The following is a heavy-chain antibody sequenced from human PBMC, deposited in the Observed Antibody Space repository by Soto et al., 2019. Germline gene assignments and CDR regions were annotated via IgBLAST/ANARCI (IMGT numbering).Heavy chain of an antibody. Sequence: QVQLVESGGGVVQPGRSLRLSCAASGFTFSSYGMHWVRQAPGKGLEWVAVIWYDGSNKYYADSVKGRFTISRDNSKNTLYLQMNSLRAEDTAVYYCARDGITMVRGKIYGMEVWGQGTTVTVSS. CDR3: ARDGITMVRGKIYGMEV. J-gene: IGHJ6*02. CDR2: IWYDGSNK. CDR1: GFTFSSYG. D-gene: IGHD3-10*01. V-gene: IGHV3-33*01.